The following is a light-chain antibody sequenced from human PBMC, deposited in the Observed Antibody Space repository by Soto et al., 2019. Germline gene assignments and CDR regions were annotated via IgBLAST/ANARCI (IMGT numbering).Light chain of an antibody. V-gene: IGLV2-14*01. CDR1: SSDVGGYNY. Sequence: QSALTQPAYVSGSPGQSITISCTGTSSDVGGYNYVSWYQQHPDKAPKLMIYVVSNRPSGVSNRFSGSKSGNTASLTISGLQAEDEADYYCSSYTSSDTAYVFGTGTKLTVL. J-gene: IGLJ1*01. CDR3: SSYTSSDTAYV. CDR2: VVS.